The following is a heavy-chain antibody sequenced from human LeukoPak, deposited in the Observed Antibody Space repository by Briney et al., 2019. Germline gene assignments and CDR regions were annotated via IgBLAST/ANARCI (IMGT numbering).Heavy chain of an antibody. CDR3: TRRGVGGDSALVYY. Sequence: GGSLRLSCEASGSGFTFGNFALSWVRQAPGKGLEWVGRIRSKANSYATAYAASVKGRFTISRDDSNDTAYLQMNSLKTEDTAVYYCTRRGVGGDSALVYYWGQGTPVTASS. CDR1: GSGFTFGNFA. D-gene: IGHD4-17*01. V-gene: IGHV3-73*01. CDR2: IRSKANSYAT. J-gene: IGHJ4*02.